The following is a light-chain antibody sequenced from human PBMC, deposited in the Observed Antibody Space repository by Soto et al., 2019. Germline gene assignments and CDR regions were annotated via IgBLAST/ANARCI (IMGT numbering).Light chain of an antibody. Sequence: EIVLTQSPGTLSLSPGERATLSCRASQSLSTNYLAWYQRKPGQAPRLLIYGASSRATDIPRRFSGSGSGTDFTLTITRLEPEDFAVYYCQQYGDSPPTFGQGPRWKSN. CDR2: GAS. CDR1: QSLSTNY. CDR3: QQYGDSPPT. J-gene: IGKJ1*01. V-gene: IGKV3-20*01.